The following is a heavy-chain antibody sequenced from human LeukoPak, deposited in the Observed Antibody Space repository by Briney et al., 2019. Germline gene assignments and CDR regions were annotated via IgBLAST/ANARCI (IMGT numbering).Heavy chain of an antibody. CDR2: IIPILGIS. V-gene: IGHV1-69*10. CDR1: GGTFISYA. Sequence: GASVKLSCKASGGTFISYAISWVRQAPGQGLEWMGRIIPILGISNYAQKFQGRVTITADKSTSTAYMELSSLRSEDTAVYYCARYSRYSSSPTYLGQGSLVAVCS. J-gene: IGHJ4*02. D-gene: IGHD6-13*01. CDR3: ARYSRYSSSPTY.